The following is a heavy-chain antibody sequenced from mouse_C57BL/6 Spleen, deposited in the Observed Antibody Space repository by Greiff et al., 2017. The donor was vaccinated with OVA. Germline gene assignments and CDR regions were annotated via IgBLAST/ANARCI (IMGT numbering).Heavy chain of an antibody. J-gene: IGHJ2*01. CDR1: GYTFTSYW. CDR3: ARQGNGYYLYYFDY. CDR2: IDPSDSET. Sequence: QVQLQQPGAELARPGSSVKLSCKASGYTFTSYWMHWVKQRPIQGLEWIGNIDPSDSETHYNQKFKDKATLTVDKSSSTAYMQLSSLTSEDSAVYYCARQGNGYYLYYFDYWGQGTTLTVSS. V-gene: IGHV1-52*01. D-gene: IGHD2-3*01.